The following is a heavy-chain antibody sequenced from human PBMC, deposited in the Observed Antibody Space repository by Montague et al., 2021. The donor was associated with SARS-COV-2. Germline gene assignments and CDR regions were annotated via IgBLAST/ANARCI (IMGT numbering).Heavy chain of an antibody. Sequence: SLRLSCAASGFTFSTYWMSWVRQAPGKGLGWVSSIFGSGAGTYYADSVKGRFTISRDNSRNTLYLQMNSLRAEDTAKYYCAKQPGAGAVVYWYFDLWGRGTVVSVSS. J-gene: IGHJ2*01. CDR3: AKQPGAGAVVYWYFDL. D-gene: IGHD6-19*01. V-gene: IGHV3-23*01. CDR1: GFTFSTYW. CDR2: IFGSGAGT.